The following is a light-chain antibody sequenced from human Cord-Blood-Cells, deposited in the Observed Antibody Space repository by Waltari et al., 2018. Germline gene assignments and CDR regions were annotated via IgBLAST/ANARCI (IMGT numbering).Light chain of an antibody. Sequence: DIQITQPPSSLSASVGDRVPITCRASQSISSYLNWYQQKPGKAPKLLIYAASSLQSGVPSRFSGSGSGTDFTLTISSLQPEDFATYYCQQSYSTPRTFGPGTKVDIK. CDR3: QQSYSTPRT. CDR1: QSISSY. V-gene: IGKV1-39*01. CDR2: AAS. J-gene: IGKJ3*01.